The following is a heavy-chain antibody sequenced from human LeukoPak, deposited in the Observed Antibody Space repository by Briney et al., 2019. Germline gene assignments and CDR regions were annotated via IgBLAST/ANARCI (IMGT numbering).Heavy chain of an antibody. V-gene: IGHV3-30*02. Sequence: GGSLRLSCAASGFTFSSYGMHWVRQAPGKGLEWVAFIQSHGKPKYYADAVRGRFTISRDNSKKTCYLQMDSLRVEDTAVYAREASTEMIGGMDVRGQGTTVTVTS. CDR2: IQSHGKPK. CDR3: EASTEMIGGMDV. D-gene: IGHD2-21*01. CDR1: GFTFSSYG. J-gene: IGHJ6*02.